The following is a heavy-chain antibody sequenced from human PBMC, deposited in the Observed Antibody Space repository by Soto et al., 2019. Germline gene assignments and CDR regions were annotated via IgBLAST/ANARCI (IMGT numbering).Heavy chain of an antibody. J-gene: IGHJ6*02. V-gene: IGHV4-34*01. CDR1: GGSFSGYY. D-gene: IGHD5-12*01. CDR2: INHSGST. CDR3: ARREYSGYLYYYYYGMDV. Sequence: PSETLSLTGAVYGGSFSGYYWSWIRQPPGKGLEWIGEINHSGSTNYNPSLKSRVTISVDTSKNQFSLKLSSVTAADTAVYYCARREYSGYLYYYYYGMDVWGQGTLVTVSS.